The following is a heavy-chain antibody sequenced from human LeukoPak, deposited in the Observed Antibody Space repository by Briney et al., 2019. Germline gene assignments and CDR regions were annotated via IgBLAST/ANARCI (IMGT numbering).Heavy chain of an antibody. J-gene: IGHJ5*02. D-gene: IGHD3-3*01. CDR1: GYTFTGYY. CDR3: ARDQRRYYDFEGAFDP. V-gene: IGHV1-2*06. Sequence: ASVKVSCKASGYTFTGYYMHWVRQAPGQGLEWMGRINPNSGGANYAQKFQGRVTMTRDTSISTAYMELSRLRSDDTAVYYCARDQRRYYDFEGAFDPWGQGTLVTVSS. CDR2: INPNSGGA.